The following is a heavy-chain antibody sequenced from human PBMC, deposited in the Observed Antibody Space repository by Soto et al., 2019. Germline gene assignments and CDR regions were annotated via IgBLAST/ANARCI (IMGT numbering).Heavy chain of an antibody. CDR1: GGSISSSNW. Sequence: PSETLSLTCAVSGGSISSSNWWSWGRQPPGKGLEWIGEIYHSGSTNYNPSLKSRVTISVDKSKNQFSLKLSSVTAADTAVYYCASVRGGYYYAMDVWGQGTTVTVS. D-gene: IGHD3-10*02. V-gene: IGHV4-4*02. J-gene: IGHJ6*02. CDR2: IYHSGST. CDR3: ASVRGGYYYAMDV.